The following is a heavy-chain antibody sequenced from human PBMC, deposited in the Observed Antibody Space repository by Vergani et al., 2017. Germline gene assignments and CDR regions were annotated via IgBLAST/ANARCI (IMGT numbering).Heavy chain of an antibody. Sequence: EVQLVESGGGLVQPGGSLRVSCVASGFTFRPYTMNWVRQGPGKGLEWLSYISSSSAAINYADSVKGRFTISRDNAKNSLYLQMNSLRAEDTAVYYCAKERDDSNYGFDYWGQGTLVTVSS. CDR2: ISSSSAAI. V-gene: IGHV3-48*01. J-gene: IGHJ4*02. CDR3: AKERDDSNYGFDY. CDR1: GFTFRPYT. D-gene: IGHD4-11*01.